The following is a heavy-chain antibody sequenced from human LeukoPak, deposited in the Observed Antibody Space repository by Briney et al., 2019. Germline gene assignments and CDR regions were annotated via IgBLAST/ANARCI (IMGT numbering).Heavy chain of an antibody. J-gene: IGHJ3*02. V-gene: IGHV4-59*01. D-gene: IGHD5-12*01. CDR1: GASTSHFY. Sequence: SETLSLSCTVSGASTSHFYWNWIRQPPGKGLEWIGYMHNSGSSKHNPSLKSRLTTSIDTSKNQFSLQLASVTAADTAIYYCARSAEWLRNAFDIWGQGTMVSVSS. CDR3: ARSAEWLRNAFDI. CDR2: MHNSGSS.